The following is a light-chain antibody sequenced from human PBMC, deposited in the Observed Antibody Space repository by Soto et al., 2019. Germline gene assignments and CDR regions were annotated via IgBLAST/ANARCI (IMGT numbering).Light chain of an antibody. CDR2: EVS. J-gene: IGLJ1*01. CDR1: SSDVGSYNR. Sequence: QSVLTQPPSVSGSPGQSVAISCTGTSSDVGSYNRVSWYQQPPGAAPKLMIYEVSNRPSGVPDRFSGSKSGNTASLTISGLQAEDEADYDCNSYTGSSTYVFGTGTKLTVL. CDR3: NSYTGSSTYV. V-gene: IGLV2-18*02.